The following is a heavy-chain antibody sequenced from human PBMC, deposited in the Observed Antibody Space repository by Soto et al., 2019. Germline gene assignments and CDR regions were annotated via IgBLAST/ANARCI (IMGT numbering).Heavy chain of an antibody. D-gene: IGHD4-17*01. V-gene: IGHV3-30*18. J-gene: IGHJ4*02. Sequence: GSLRLSCAASGFTFSSYGMHWVRQAPGKGLEWVAVISYDGSNKYYADSVKGRFTISRDNSKNTLYLQMNSLRAEDTAVYYCAKDRTRTLRTKDYWGQGT. CDR1: GFTFSSYG. CDR3: AKDRTRTLRTKDY. CDR2: ISYDGSNK.